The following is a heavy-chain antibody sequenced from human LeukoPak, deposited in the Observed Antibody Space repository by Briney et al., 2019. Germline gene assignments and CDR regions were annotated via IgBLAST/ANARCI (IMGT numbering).Heavy chain of an antibody. J-gene: IGHJ6*02. CDR2: IYTSGST. D-gene: IGHD6-13*01. CDR1: GASISSGSYY. V-gene: IGHV4-61*02. CDR3: AREQEEQLDSPIYYYYGMDV. Sequence: PSETLSLTCTVSGASISSGSYYWSWLRQPAGKGLEWIGRIYTSGSTNYNPSLKSRFTISVDTSKNQFSLKLSSVTAADTAVYYCAREQEEQLDSPIYYYYGMDVWGQGTTVTVSS.